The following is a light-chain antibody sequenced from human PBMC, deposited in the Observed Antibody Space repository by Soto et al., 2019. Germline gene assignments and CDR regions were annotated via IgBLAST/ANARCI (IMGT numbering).Light chain of an antibody. CDR2: AAS. J-gene: IGKJ2*01. CDR1: QSISSY. Sequence: DIQMTQSPSSLSASVGDRVTITCRASQSISSYLNWYQQKPGKAPKLLIYAASSLQSGVPSRFSGSGSETDFTLTISSLQPEDFATYYCPQSSSTPPTFGQGTKLEIK. V-gene: IGKV1-39*01. CDR3: PQSSSTPPT.